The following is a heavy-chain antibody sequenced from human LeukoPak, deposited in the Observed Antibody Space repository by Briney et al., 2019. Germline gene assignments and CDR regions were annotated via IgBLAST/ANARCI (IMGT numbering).Heavy chain of an antibody. Sequence: ASVKVSCKASGYTFTGDYMHWVRQAPGQGLEWMGWINPNSGGTNYAQKFQGRVTMTRDTSISTAYMELSRLRSDDTAVYYCARGGFLEFGYYDSSGYREYFQHWGQGTLVTVSS. CDR3: ARGGFLEFGYYDSSGYREYFQH. CDR1: GYTFTGDY. CDR2: INPNSGGT. J-gene: IGHJ1*01. D-gene: IGHD3-22*01. V-gene: IGHV1-2*02.